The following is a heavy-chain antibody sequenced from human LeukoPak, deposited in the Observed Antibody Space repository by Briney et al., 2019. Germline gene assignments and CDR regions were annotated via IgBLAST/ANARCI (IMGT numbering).Heavy chain of an antibody. CDR1: GFTFSSYS. D-gene: IGHD3-10*02. CDR3: AELGITMIGGV. V-gene: IGHV3-48*01. J-gene: IGHJ6*04. Sequence: PGGSLRLSCAASGFTFSSYSMNWVRQAPGKGLEWLSHISVSGTTIHYADPVKGRFTISRDNAKNSVYLQMTSLRAEDTAVYYCAELGITMIGGVWGKGTTVTISS. CDR2: ISVSGTTI.